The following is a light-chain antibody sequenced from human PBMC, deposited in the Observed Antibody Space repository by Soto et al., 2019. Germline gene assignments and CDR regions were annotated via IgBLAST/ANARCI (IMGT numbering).Light chain of an antibody. CDR1: QGISCY. Sequence: DIQLTQSPSFLSASVGDRVTITCRASQGISCYLAWDXKKTGKDPKLXIXPSTNLEAGVPSRFSGSGSGTDFRLSVSNLQPEDFATYYCQQSYRIPVWTFGQGTKGDSK. CDR3: QQSYRIPVWT. J-gene: IGKJ1*01. V-gene: IGKV1-9*01. CDR2: PST.